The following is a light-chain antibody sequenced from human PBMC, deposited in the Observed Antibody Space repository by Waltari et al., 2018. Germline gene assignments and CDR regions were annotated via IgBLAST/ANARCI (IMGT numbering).Light chain of an antibody. CDR2: KDS. CDR1: VLAKKY. Sequence: SYELTQPSSVSVSPGQTARSTCSGDVLAKKYARWFQQKPGQAPVLVLYKDSERPSGIPERFSGSSSGTTVTLTISGAQVEDEADYYCYSAADNNSWVFGGGTKLTVL. CDR3: YSAADNNSWV. J-gene: IGLJ3*02. V-gene: IGLV3-27*01.